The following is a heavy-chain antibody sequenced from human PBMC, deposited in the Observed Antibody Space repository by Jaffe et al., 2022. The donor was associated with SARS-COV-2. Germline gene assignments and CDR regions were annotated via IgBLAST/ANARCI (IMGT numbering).Heavy chain of an antibody. CDR2: IYGHNT. CDR3: ASRPPRGRGYYYFDY. CDR1: EFSVSSNF. D-gene: IGHD1-26*01. V-gene: IGHV3-66*02. J-gene: IGHJ4*02. Sequence: VQLVESGGGLVQPGGSLSLSCSASEFSVSSNFMIWVRQAPGKGLEWVSTIYGHNTYYADSVKGRFTISRDNSKNTLYLQMNSLRTEDTAMYYCASRPPRGRGYYYFDYWGQGTLVTVSS.